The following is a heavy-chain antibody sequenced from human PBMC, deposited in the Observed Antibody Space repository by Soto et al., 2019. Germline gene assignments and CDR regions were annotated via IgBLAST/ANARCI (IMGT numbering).Heavy chain of an antibody. V-gene: IGHV4-31*03. Sequence: QVQLQESGPGLVKPSQTLSLTCTVSGGSISSGGYSWSWIRQHPGKGLEWIGYIYYSGSTYYNPSLKSRVTISVDTSKNQFSLKLSSVTAADTAVYYCAREDSSGYYAFDIWGQGTIVTVSS. D-gene: IGHD3-22*01. J-gene: IGHJ3*02. CDR3: AREDSSGYYAFDI. CDR1: GGSISSGGYS. CDR2: IYYSGST.